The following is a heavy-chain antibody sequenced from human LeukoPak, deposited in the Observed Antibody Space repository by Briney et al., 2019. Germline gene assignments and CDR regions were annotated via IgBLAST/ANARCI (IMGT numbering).Heavy chain of an antibody. CDR1: GFTLSGYS. D-gene: IGHD3-10*01. CDR2: ITGSSSTI. J-gene: IGHJ4*02. V-gene: IGHV3-48*02. CDR3: AGVRGVTLSYHYCDY. Sequence: PGGSLRLSCTVSGFTLSGYSINWVRQAPGKGLEWVSYITGSSSTIYYAESVKGRFTISRDNAKNSLYLQKNSLRDEDAAVYYCAGVRGVTLSYHYCDYWGQGTLVTVSS.